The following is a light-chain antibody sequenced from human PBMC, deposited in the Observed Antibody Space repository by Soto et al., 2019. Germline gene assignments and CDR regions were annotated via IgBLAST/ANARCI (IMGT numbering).Light chain of an antibody. CDR3: QQYGSSGT. V-gene: IGKV3-20*01. Sequence: ENVLTQYPGTLSLSPGERVTLSCRASRDIRSHLAWYQQKPGQAPRLLIFDASSRATGIPDRFIGSGSGTDFTLSISRMEPEDFAVYYCQQYGSSGTFGQGTKVDIK. J-gene: IGKJ1*01. CDR1: RDIRSH. CDR2: DAS.